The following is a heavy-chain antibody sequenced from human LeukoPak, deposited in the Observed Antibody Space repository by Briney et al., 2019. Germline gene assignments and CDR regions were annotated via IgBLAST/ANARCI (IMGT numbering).Heavy chain of an antibody. V-gene: IGHV1-69*01. Sequence: SVKVCCKASGGTFSSYAISWVRQAPGQGLEWMGGIIPIFGTANYAQKFQGRVTITADESTSTAYMELSSLRSEDTAVYYCARGGYWSSTSCFIDNWFDPWGQGTLVTVSS. CDR1: GGTFSSYA. J-gene: IGHJ5*02. CDR2: IIPIFGTA. D-gene: IGHD2-2*01. CDR3: ARGGYWSSTSCFIDNWFDP.